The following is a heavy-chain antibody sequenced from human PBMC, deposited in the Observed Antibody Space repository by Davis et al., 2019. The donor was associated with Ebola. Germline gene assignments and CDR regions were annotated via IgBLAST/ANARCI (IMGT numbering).Heavy chain of an antibody. CDR3: VGEIRSLRSS. J-gene: IGHJ5*02. V-gene: IGHV3-7*03. Sequence: GESLKISCAASGFTFSSYWMSWVRQAPGKGLEWVANIKQDGSEKYYVDSVKGRFTISRDNAKNSLYLQMNSLRAEDTAVYYCVGEIRSLRSSWGQGTLVTVSS. D-gene: IGHD1-26*01. CDR2: IKQDGSEK. CDR1: GFTFSSYW.